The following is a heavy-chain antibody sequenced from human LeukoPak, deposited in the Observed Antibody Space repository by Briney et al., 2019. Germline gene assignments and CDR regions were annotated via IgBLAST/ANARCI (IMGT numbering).Heavy chain of an antibody. CDR3: VRGMNV. Sequence: GGSLRLSCAGFGFTFSNYWMTWVRQAPGKGLEWVANIKQEGSETYYVDSVKGRFTISRDNAENSLYLQMNSLRAEDTAVYYCVRGMNVWGKGTTVTVSS. CDR2: IKQEGSET. CDR1: GFTFSNYW. J-gene: IGHJ6*04. V-gene: IGHV3-7*01.